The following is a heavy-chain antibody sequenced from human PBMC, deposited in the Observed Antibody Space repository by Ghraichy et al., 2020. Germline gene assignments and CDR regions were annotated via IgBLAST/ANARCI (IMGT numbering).Heavy chain of an antibody. CDR3: ARDLAYYVNLSGYDYYYGMDD. D-gene: IGHD3-9*01. CDR1: GFTFSRYW. CDR2: INSDGSST. Sequence: GGSLRLSCAAPGFTFSRYWMHWVRQAPGKGLVWVSRINSDGSSTSYADSVKGRFTISRDNAKNTLYLQMNSLRAEDTAVYYCARDLAYYVNLSGYDYYYGMDDWGQGTTVTVSS. V-gene: IGHV3-74*01. J-gene: IGHJ6*02.